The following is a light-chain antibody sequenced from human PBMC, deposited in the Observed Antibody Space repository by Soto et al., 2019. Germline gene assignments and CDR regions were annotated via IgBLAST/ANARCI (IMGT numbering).Light chain of an antibody. Sequence: QSVLTQPASVSGSPGQSITISCTGTSSGVGGYNYVSWYQHHPGKAPKLMIYEVSNRPSGVSNRFSGSKSGNTASLTISGLQAEDEADYYCTSYTSSITYVFGTGTKSPS. V-gene: IGLV2-14*01. J-gene: IGLJ1*01. CDR1: SSGVGGYNY. CDR2: EVS. CDR3: TSYTSSITYV.